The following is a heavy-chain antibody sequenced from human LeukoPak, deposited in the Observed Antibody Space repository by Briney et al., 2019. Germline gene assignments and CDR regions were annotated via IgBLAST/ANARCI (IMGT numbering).Heavy chain of an antibody. V-gene: IGHV1-24*01. Sequence: ASVKVSCKVSGYTLTELSMHWVRQAPGKGLEWMGGFDPEDGETIYAQNFQGRVTETEDTSTDTAYMELSSLRSEDTAVYYCATAHEQLVTLDAFDIWGQGTMVTVSS. J-gene: IGHJ3*02. D-gene: IGHD6-6*01. CDR3: ATAHEQLVTLDAFDI. CDR2: FDPEDGET. CDR1: GYTLTELS.